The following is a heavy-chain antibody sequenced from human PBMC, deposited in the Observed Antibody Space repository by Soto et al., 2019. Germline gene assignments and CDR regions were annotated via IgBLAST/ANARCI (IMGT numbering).Heavy chain of an antibody. Sequence: QVQLVESGGGVVQPGRSLRLSCAASGFTFSSYGMHWVRQAPGKGLEWAAVIWYDGSNKYYADSVKGRFTISRDNSKNTLYLQMNSLRAEDTAVYYCARDPYPELGTVTTFGFDYWGQGTLVTVSS. CDR1: GFTFSSYG. CDR3: ARDPYPELGTVTTFGFDY. D-gene: IGHD4-17*01. CDR2: IWYDGSNK. V-gene: IGHV3-33*01. J-gene: IGHJ4*02.